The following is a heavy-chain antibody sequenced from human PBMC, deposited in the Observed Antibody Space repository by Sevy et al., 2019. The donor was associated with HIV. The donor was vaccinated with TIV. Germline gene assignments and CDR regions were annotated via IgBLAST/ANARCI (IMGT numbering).Heavy chain of an antibody. Sequence: SETLSLTCTVSGDSINNYYWSWIRQPPGKGLEWIGYVYHSGGTNYNSSLKSRVTISIDTSKNQFSLKLSSVTAADTAVYYWARDNWGRFDSWGQGTLFTVSS. CDR2: VYHSGGT. CDR1: GDSINNYY. D-gene: IGHD7-27*01. J-gene: IGHJ4*02. V-gene: IGHV4-59*01. CDR3: ARDNWGRFDS.